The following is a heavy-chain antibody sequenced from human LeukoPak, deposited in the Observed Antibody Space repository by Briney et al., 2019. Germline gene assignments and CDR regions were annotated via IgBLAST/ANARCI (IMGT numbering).Heavy chain of an antibody. V-gene: IGHV3-33*01. J-gene: IGHJ4*02. Sequence: GRSLRLSCAASGFIFSYYGMHCVRQAPGKGLEWVAVIWYDGSNRYYADSLKGRFTISRDNSKNTLYLQMNSLTADDTAVYYCARDPLGVLSYFDYWGQGTLVTVSS. D-gene: IGHD4/OR15-4a*01. CDR1: GFIFSYYG. CDR2: IWYDGSNR. CDR3: ARDPLGVLSYFDY.